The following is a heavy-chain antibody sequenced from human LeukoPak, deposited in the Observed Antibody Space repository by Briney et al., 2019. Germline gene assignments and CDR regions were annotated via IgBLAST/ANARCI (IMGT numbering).Heavy chain of an antibody. D-gene: IGHD6-13*01. CDR2: FYYSGSA. CDR1: GDSISSSY. V-gene: IGHV4-59*08. J-gene: IGHJ4*02. CDR3: ARQAIAYSSSWFDY. Sequence: SETLSLTRTVSGDSISSSYWSWIRQPPGKGLEWIGYFYYSGSANYNPSLMSRVSISVDTSRNQFSLTLISVTAADTAIYYCARQAIAYSSSWFDYWGQGALVTVSS.